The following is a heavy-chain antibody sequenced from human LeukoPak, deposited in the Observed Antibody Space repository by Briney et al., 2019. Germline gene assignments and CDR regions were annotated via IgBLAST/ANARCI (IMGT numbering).Heavy chain of an antibody. J-gene: IGHJ3*02. CDR2: ISGSGGST. V-gene: IGHV3-23*01. CDR3: ARPTTVTTISADAFDI. D-gene: IGHD4-17*01. CDR1: GFTFSSYA. Sequence: PGGSLRLSCAASGFTFSSYAMSWVRQAPGKGLEWVSAISGSGGSTYYADSVKGRFTISRDNAQNSLYLQMNSLRAEDSSVYYCARPTTVTTISADAFDIWGQGTMVTVSS.